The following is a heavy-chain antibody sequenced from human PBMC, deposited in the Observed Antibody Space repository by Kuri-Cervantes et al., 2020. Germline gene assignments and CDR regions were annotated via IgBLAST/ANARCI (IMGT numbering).Heavy chain of an antibody. CDR2: IYYSGST. D-gene: IGHD5-24*01. V-gene: IGHV4-59*13. J-gene: IGHJ4*02. CDR1: GFTFSSYA. CDR3: ARDGDGPFDY. Sequence: QTLSLTCAASGFTFSSYAMSWIRQPPGKGLEWIGYIYYSGSTNYNPSLKSRVTISVDTSKNQFSLKLSSVTAADTAVYYCARDGDGPFDYWGQGTLVTVSS.